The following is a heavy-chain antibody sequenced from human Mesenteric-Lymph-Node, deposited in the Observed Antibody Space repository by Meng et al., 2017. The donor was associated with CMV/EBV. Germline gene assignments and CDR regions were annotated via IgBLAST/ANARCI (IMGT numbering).Heavy chain of an antibody. D-gene: IGHD3-22*01. V-gene: IGHV3-7*01. CDR2: IRKDGSEK. CDR1: GFTFSSYE. J-gene: IGHJ4*02. CDR3: VGVQTYNYDSSGHSLDY. Sequence: GGSLRLSCAASGFTFSSYEMNWVRQAPGKGLEWVANIRKDGSEKNYVDSVKGRFTISRDNAKNSLYLQLNSLRVEDTALYYCVGVQTYNYDSSGHSLDYWGQGTLVTVSS.